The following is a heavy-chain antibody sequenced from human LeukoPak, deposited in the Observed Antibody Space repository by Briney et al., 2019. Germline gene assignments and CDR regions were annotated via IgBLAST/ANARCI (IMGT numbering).Heavy chain of an antibody. CDR2: VSDSGNA. V-gene: IGHV4-59*01. CDR3: VRDSPPAYCSSGSCYFDS. J-gene: IGHJ4*02. CDR1: GGSISRYY. D-gene: IGHD2-15*01. Sequence: SETLSLTCTVSGGSISRYYWSWIRQTPGKGLEWIGYVSDSGNAKYNPSLKSRVTISIDTSKNQFSLKLSSVTAADTAVYYCVRDSPPAYCSSGSCYFDSWGQGTLVTVSS.